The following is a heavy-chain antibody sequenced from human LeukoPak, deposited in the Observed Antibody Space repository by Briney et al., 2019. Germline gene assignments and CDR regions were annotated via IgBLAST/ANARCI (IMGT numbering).Heavy chain of an antibody. CDR2: IKKTGSET. CDR1: GFTFSHFW. Sequence: PGGSLRLSCAASGFTFSHFWMSWVRQAPGKGLEWVAYIKKTGSETYYVDSVKGRFTITRDNTRNSLFLQMNSLRAEDTAVYYCARVVIQLWFFDYWGQGTLVTVSS. D-gene: IGHD5-18*01. V-gene: IGHV3-7*01. J-gene: IGHJ4*02. CDR3: ARVVIQLWFFDY.